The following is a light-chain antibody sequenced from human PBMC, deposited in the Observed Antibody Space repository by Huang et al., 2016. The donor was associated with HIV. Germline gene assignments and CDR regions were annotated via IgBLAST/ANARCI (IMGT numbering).Light chain of an antibody. CDR3: MQGLQTPRT. Sequence: DIVMTQSPLSLSVTPGEPASMSCRSTQSLLRSDGHDGLDWFLQKPGQSPQLLIYSASNRASGVPDRFSGTGSGSNFTLRISRVESEDVGLYYCMQGLQTPRTFGQGTRLKIK. V-gene: IGKV2-28*01. CDR2: SAS. J-gene: IGKJ2*01. CDR1: QSLLRSDGHDG.